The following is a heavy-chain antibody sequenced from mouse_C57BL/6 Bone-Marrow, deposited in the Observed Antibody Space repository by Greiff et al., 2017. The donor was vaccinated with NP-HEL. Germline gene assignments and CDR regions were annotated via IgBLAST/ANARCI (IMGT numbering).Heavy chain of an antibody. CDR3: AISYYGSSPHYYAMDY. Sequence: QVQLQQSGAELVKPGASVKLSSKASGYTFTSYWMHWVKQRPGRGLEWIGRIDPNSGGTKYNEKFKSKATLTVDKPSSTAYMQLSSLTSEDSAVYYCAISYYGSSPHYYAMDYWGQGTSVTVSS. J-gene: IGHJ4*01. V-gene: IGHV1-62-3*01. CDR2: IDPNSGGT. CDR1: GYTFTSYW. D-gene: IGHD1-1*01.